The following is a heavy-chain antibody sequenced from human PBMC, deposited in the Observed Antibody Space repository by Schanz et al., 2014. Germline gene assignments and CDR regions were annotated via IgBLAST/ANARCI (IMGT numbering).Heavy chain of an antibody. D-gene: IGHD6-6*01. CDR3: AKVWKDHRIAGRPGWSDGMDV. CDR1: GFTFSSNA. Sequence: EVQLLESGGGLVQPGGSLRLSCAASGFTFSSNAMSWVRQPPGKGLEWVSSIRGSGGGTDYADSVKGRFTISRDNSKNTLYLQMNSLRAEDTAVYYCAKVWKDHRIAGRPGWSDGMDVWGQGTTVTVSS. V-gene: IGHV3-23*01. J-gene: IGHJ6*02. CDR2: IRGSGGGT.